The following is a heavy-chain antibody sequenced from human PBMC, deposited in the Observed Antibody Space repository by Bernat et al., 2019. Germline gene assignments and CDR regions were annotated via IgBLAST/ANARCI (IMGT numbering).Heavy chain of an antibody. CDR3: TRDIGVLRFLEWLLYGFDY. D-gene: IGHD3-3*01. J-gene: IGHJ4*02. Sequence: EVQLVESGGGLVKPGWSLRLSCTASGFTFGDYAMSWFRQAPGKGLEWVGFIRSKAYGGTTEYAASVKGRFTISRDDSKSIAYLQMNSLKTEDTAVYYCTRDIGVLRFLEWLLYGFDYWGQGTLVTVSS. CDR2: IRSKAYGGTT. V-gene: IGHV3-49*05. CDR1: GFTFGDYA.